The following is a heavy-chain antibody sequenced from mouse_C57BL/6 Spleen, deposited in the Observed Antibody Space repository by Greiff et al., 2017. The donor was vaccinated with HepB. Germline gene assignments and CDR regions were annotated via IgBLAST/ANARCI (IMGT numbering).Heavy chain of an antibody. CDR3: ARRRDAMDY. Sequence: QVTLKVSGPGILQSSQTLSLTCSFSGFSLSTSGMGVSWIRQPSGKGLEWLGHIYWDDDKRYNPSLKSRLTISKDTSRNQVFLKITSVDTADTATYYCARRRDAMDYWGQGTSVTVSS. J-gene: IGHJ4*01. V-gene: IGHV8-12*01. CDR2: IYWDDDK. CDR1: GFSLSTSGMG.